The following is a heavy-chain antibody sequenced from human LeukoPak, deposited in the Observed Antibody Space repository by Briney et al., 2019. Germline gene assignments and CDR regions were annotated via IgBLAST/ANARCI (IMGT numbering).Heavy chain of an antibody. CDR1: GFTFSSYS. V-gene: IGHV3-21*01. J-gene: IGHJ4*02. D-gene: IGHD3-3*01. CDR2: ISSSSSYI. CDR3: ARYGRPAYYDFWSGYWIDY. Sequence: GGSLRLSCAAYGFTFSSYSMNWVRQAPGKGLEWVSSISSSSSYIYYADSVKGRFTISRDNAKNSLYLQMNSLRAEDTAVYYCARYGRPAYYDFWSGYWIDYWGQGTLVTVSS.